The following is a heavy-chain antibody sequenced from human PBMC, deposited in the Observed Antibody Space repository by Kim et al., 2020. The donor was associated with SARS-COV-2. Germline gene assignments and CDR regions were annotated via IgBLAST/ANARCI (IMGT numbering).Heavy chain of an antibody. D-gene: IGHD4-17*01. Sequence: GGSLRLSCAASGFTFSSYSMNWVRQAPGKGLEWVSSISSSSSYIYYADSVKGRFTISRDNAKNSLYLQMNSLRAEDTAVYYCARNYGGGDYDAFDIWGQGTMVTVSS. CDR3: ARNYGGGDYDAFDI. CDR2: ISSSSSYI. CDR1: GFTFSSYS. J-gene: IGHJ3*02. V-gene: IGHV3-21*01.